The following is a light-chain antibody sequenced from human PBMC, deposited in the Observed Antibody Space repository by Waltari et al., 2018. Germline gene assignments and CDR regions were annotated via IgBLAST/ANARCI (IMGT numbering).Light chain of an antibody. CDR3: AAWDDSLNGFYV. CDR1: SSNGGSST. Sequence: QSVLTQPPSASGTPGQTVTISCSGSSSNGGSSTFSWYQQLPGTAPKLSTFSHNLQHPGTAPRRLVCRQSQRPSGVPVRFSGSKSGTTASLAISGHQSEDEADYFCAAWDDSLNGFYVFGTGTRVTVL. CDR2: RQS. V-gene: IGLV1-44*01. J-gene: IGLJ1*01.